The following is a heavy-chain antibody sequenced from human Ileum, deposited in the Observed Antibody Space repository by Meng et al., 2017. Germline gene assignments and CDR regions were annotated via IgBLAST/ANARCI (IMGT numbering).Heavy chain of an antibody. D-gene: IGHD3-22*01. CDR3: ASESPNSSGAHED. CDR2: IIPVLGVA. J-gene: IGHJ4*02. CDR1: GGTFYSYT. Sequence: QVQRVQSGAEGKKRGASVKGACKASGGTFYSYTISWVRQAPGQGLEWMGRIIPVLGVAKHAQKFQGRVTIIADKSTSTSHMELSNLRSEDTGVYYCASESPNSSGAHEDWGQGTLVTVSS. V-gene: IGHV1-69*02.